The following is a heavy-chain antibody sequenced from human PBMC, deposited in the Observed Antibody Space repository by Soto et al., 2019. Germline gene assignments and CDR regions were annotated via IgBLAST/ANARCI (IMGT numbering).Heavy chain of an antibody. CDR1: GGSISSGGYS. CDR3: ARDLGAPQSWFDP. Sequence: SETLSLTCAVSGGSISSGGYSWIWIRQPPGKGLEWIGYIYHSGSTYYNPSLKSRVTISVDRSKNQFSLKLSSVTAADTAVYYCARDLGAPQSWFDPWGQGTLVTVSS. D-gene: IGHD3-10*01. J-gene: IGHJ5*02. CDR2: IYHSGST. V-gene: IGHV4-30-2*01.